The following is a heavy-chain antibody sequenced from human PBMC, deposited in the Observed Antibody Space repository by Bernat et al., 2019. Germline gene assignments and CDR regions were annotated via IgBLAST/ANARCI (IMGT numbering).Heavy chain of an antibody. Sequence: EVQLVESGGGLVQPGGSLRLSCAASGFTFSSYWMSWVRQAPGKGLEWVANIKQDGSEKYYVDSVKGGFTISRDNAKNSLYLQMNSLRAEDTAVYYCASSEPLGAAAGTFDYWGQGTLVTVSS. CDR2: IKQDGSEK. CDR3: ASSEPLGAAAGTFDY. D-gene: IGHD6-13*01. V-gene: IGHV3-7*03. J-gene: IGHJ4*02. CDR1: GFTFSSYW.